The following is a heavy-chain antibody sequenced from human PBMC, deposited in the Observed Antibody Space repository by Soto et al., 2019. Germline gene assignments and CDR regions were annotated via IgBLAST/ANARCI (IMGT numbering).Heavy chain of an antibody. CDR3: ASVYDRGGQ. J-gene: IGHJ4*02. V-gene: IGHV5-51*01. CDR2: IYPGDSDT. CDR1: GYSFTSYW. Sequence: GESQKISCKGCGYSFTSYWIGWVRQMPGKGLEWMGIIYPGDSDTRYSPSFQGQVTISADESTSTAYMELSSLRSEDTAVYYCASVYDRGGQWGQGTLVTVSS. D-gene: IGHD3-22*01.